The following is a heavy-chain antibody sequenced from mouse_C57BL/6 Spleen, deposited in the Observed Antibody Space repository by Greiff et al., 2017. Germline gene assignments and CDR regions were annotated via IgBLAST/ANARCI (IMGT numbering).Heavy chain of an antibody. D-gene: IGHD2-4*01. V-gene: IGHV1-54*01. Sequence: QVQLQQSGAELVRPGTSVKVSCKASGYAFTNYLIEWVKQRPGQGLVWIGVINPGSGGTNYNEKFKGKATLTADKSSSTAYMQLSSLTSEDSAVYFCARRGDYAVAMDYWGQGTSVTVSS. CDR3: ARRGDYAVAMDY. CDR2: INPGSGGT. CDR1: GYAFTNYL. J-gene: IGHJ4*01.